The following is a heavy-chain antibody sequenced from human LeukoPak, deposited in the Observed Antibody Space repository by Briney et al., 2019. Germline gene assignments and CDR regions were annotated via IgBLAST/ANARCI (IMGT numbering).Heavy chain of an antibody. CDR1: GGSISSYY. CDR3: ARGRIAVAGTYYYYMDV. Sequence: SETLSLTCTVSGGSISSYYWSWIRQPPGKGLEWIGYIYYSGSTNYNPSLKSRVTISVKTSKNQFSLKLSSVTAADTAVYYCARGRIAVAGTYYYYMDVWGKGTTVTVSS. CDR2: IYYSGST. J-gene: IGHJ6*03. D-gene: IGHD6-19*01. V-gene: IGHV4-59*08.